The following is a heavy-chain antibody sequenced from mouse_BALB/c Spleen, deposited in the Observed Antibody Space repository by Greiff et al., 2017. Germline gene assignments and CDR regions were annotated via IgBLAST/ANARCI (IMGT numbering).Heavy chain of an antibody. J-gene: IGHJ2*01. D-gene: IGHD3-3*01. CDR1: GFTFSSFG. CDR3: ARGGDGDY. CDR2: ISSGSSTI. V-gene: IGHV5-17*02. Sequence: EVQGVESGGGLVQPGGSRKLSCAASGFTFSSFGMHWVRQAPEKGLEWVAYISSGSSTIYYADTVKGRFTISRDNPKNTLFLQMTSLRSEDTAMYYCARGGDGDYWGQGTTLTVSS.